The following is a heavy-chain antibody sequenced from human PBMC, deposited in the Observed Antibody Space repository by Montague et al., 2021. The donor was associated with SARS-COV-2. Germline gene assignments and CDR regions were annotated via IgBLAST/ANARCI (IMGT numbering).Heavy chain of an antibody. CDR3: ARRGSSVWGVTVSAELDY. J-gene: IGHJ4*02. Sequence: SETLSLTCAVYGGSFSGYYWSWIRQPPEKGLEWIGEINQSGRTNNSPSLKSRVIISVDTSKNQFSLKLSSVTAADTAVYYCARRGSSVWGVTVSAELDYWGQGILVTVSS. V-gene: IGHV4-34*01. CDR2: INQSGRT. D-gene: IGHD3-10*01. CDR1: GGSFSGYY.